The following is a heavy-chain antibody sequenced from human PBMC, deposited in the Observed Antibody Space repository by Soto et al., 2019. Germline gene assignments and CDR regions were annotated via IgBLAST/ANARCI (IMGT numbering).Heavy chain of an antibody. J-gene: IGHJ6*02. V-gene: IGHV5-51*01. CDR3: ARPRSGSYRLDYYGMDV. CDR2: IYPGDSDT. CDR1: GYSFTSYW. D-gene: IGHD3-10*01. Sequence: SLKISCKGSGYSFTSYWIAWVRQVPGKGLEWMGIIYPGDSDTRYSPSFQGQVTISADKSISTAYLQWSSLKASDTAIYYCARPRSGSYRLDYYGMDVWGQGTTVTVSS.